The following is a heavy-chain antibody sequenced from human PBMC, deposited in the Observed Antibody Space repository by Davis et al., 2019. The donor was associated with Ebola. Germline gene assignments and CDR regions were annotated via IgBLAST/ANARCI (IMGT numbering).Heavy chain of an antibody. CDR3: ARGSVAYYYDSSGYGGRMAWLDP. J-gene: IGHJ5*02. D-gene: IGHD3-22*01. V-gene: IGHV4-59*01. CDR1: GGSISSYY. CDR2: ISYSGST. Sequence: MPSETLSLTCTVSGGSISSYYWSWIRQPPGKGLEWIGYISYSGSTNYNPSLKSRVTISADTSKNQFSLKLSSVTAADTAVYYCARGSVAYYYDSSGYGGRMAWLDPWGQGTLVTASS.